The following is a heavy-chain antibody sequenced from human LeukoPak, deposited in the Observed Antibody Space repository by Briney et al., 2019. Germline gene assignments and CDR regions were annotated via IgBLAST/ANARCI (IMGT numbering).Heavy chain of an antibody. D-gene: IGHD6-6*01. CDR3: ARQYSSSSGKNAFDI. J-gene: IGHJ3*02. CDR1: GFTFSTYA. Sequence: PGGSLRLSCAASGFTFSTYAMSWVRQAPGKGLGWVSGISGSGGSTYYAGSVKGRFTTSRDNSKNMLYLQMNSLRAEDTAVYCCARQYSSSSGKNAFDIWGQGTMVTVSS. V-gene: IGHV3-23*01. CDR2: ISGSGGST.